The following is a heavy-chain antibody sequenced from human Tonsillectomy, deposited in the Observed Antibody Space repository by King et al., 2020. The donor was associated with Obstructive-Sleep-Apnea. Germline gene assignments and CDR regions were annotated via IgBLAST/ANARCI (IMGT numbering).Heavy chain of an antibody. CDR1: GFTFRDYD. D-gene: IGHD6-19*01. V-gene: IGHV3-11*01. J-gene: IGHJ4*02. CDR2: ISSSCKTI. Sequence: VQLVESGGGLVKPGESLRLSFAPSGFTFRDYDMNWIRQAPGKGLGWVSYISSSCKTIHYADSVKGRFTISRDNAKNSRYLHMNRLRAEDTAVYYCARDFSGYDSGWHYFDYWGQGTLVTVSS. CDR3: ARDFSGYDSGWHYFDY.